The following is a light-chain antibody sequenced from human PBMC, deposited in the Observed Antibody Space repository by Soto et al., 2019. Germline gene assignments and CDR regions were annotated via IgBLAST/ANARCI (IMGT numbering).Light chain of an antibody. CDR1: ESVGSD. CDR2: DVS. V-gene: IGKV3-11*01. CDR3: QQRDSWPLT. Sequence: ENVLTQSPATLSLSPGEGATLSCRASESVGSDLAWYQQKPGQPPRLLIYDVSGRATGVPARFSGSGSGTDLTLTISSLEPEDFAFYYCQQRDSWPLTFGGGTKVEIK. J-gene: IGKJ4*01.